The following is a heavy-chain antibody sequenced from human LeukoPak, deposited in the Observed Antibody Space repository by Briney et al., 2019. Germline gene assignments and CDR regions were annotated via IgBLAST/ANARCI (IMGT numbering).Heavy chain of an antibody. Sequence: PSETLSLTCTVSGGSISSYYWSWIRQPPGKGLEWIGYIYYSGSTNYNPSLKSRVAISVDTSKNQFSLKLSSVTAADTAVYYCARHHSDGYDFFDYWGQGTLVTVSS. J-gene: IGHJ4*02. D-gene: IGHD5-12*01. V-gene: IGHV4-59*08. CDR2: IYYSGST. CDR1: GGSISSYY. CDR3: ARHHSDGYDFFDY.